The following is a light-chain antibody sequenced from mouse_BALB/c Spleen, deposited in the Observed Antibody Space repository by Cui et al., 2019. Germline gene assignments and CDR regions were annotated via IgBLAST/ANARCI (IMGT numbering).Light chain of an antibody. Sequence: DIQMTQSPASRSVSVGETVTITCRASENIYSNLAWYQQKQGKSPQLLVYAATNLADGVPSRFSGSGSGTQYSLKINSLQSEDFGSYYCQHFWGTPTFGGGTKLEIK. J-gene: IGKJ1*01. V-gene: IGKV12-46*01. CDR3: QHFWGTPT. CDR2: AAT. CDR1: ENIYSN.